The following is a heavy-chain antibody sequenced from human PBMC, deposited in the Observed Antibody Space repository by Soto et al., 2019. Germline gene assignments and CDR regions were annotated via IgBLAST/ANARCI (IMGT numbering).Heavy chain of an antibody. CDR2: TYYRSKWYN. CDR1: GDSVSSNSAA. Sequence: SQTLSLTCAISGDSVSSNSAAWTWIRQSPSRGLEWLGRTYYRSKWYNDYAVSVKSRITINPDTSKNQFSLQLNSVTPEDTAVYYCARELPIFGVVIFYGMDVWGQGTTVTVSS. J-gene: IGHJ6*02. CDR3: ARELPIFGVVIFYGMDV. V-gene: IGHV6-1*01. D-gene: IGHD3-3*01.